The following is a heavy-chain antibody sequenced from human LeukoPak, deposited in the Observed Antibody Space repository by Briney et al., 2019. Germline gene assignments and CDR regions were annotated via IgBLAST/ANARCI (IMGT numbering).Heavy chain of an antibody. CDR1: GGSFSGYY. V-gene: IGHV4-34*01. J-gene: IGHJ4*02. Sequence: PSETLSLTCAVYGGSFSGYYWSWIRQPPGKGLEWIGEINHSGSTNYNPSLKSRVTISVDTSKNQLSLKVSSVTAADTAVYYCARGQRGWPYFFNYWGQGTLVTVSS. CDR3: ARGQRGWPYFFNY. CDR2: INHSGST. D-gene: IGHD6-19*01.